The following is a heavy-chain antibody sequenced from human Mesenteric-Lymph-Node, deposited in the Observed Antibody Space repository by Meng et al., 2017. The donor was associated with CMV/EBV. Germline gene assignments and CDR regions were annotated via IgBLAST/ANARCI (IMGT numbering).Heavy chain of an antibody. CDR3: AKARFDC. CDR2: INNDGIST. Sequence: GESLKISCVVSGFTFSNYWMHWVRQAPGKGLVWVSAINNDGISTFYADPVKGRFTISRDNSKNTLYLQMNSLRAEDTAVYYCAKARFDCWGQGTLVTVSS. J-gene: IGHJ4*02. V-gene: IGHV3-74*01. CDR1: GFTFSNYW.